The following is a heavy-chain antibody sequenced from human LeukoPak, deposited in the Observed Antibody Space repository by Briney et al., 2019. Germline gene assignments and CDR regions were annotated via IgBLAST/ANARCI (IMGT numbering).Heavy chain of an antibody. J-gene: IGHJ3*02. CDR1: GFTFSYYG. CDR2: IRYDGSNK. CDR3: AKVLCGRSSRDTFDI. V-gene: IGHV3-30*02. Sequence: GGALRLSCAASGFTFSYYGMHWVRQAPGKGLEWGAFIRYDGSNKYYADSVKGRFTISRDNSKNTLYLQMNSLRAEDTAVYYCAKVLCGRSSRDTFDIWGQGTMVTVSS. D-gene: IGHD6-6*01.